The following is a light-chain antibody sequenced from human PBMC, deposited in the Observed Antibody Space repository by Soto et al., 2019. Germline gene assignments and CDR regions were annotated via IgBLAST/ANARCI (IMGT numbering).Light chain of an antibody. J-gene: IGLJ1*01. CDR1: SSNIGSNT. V-gene: IGLV1-44*01. Sequence: QSVLTQPPSASGTPGRRVVISCSGSSSNIGSNTVNWYQQLPGTAPKLLIYSNNHRPSGVPDRFSGSKSGTSASLAISGLQSDDEADYYCAAWDDSLNGHVFATGTKVTVL. CDR3: AAWDDSLNGHV. CDR2: SNN.